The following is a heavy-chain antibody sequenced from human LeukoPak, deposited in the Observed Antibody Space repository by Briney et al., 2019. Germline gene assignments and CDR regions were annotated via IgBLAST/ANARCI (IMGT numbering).Heavy chain of an antibody. CDR3: ARDIKRSRARWENLGFDP. D-gene: IGHD1-26*01. CDR1: GYTFTSYA. V-gene: IGHV1-18*01. J-gene: IGHJ5*02. CDR2: ISVYNGNT. Sequence: ASVKVSCKASGYTFTSYAMNWVRQAPGQGLEWMGWISVYNGNTNYAQKLQGRVTMTTDTSTSTAYMELRSLRSDDTAVYYCARDIKRSRARWENLGFDPWGQGTLVTVSS.